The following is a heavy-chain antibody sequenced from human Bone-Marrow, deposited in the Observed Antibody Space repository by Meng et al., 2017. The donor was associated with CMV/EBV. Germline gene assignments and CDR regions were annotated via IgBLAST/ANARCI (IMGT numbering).Heavy chain of an antibody. V-gene: IGHV3-53*01. Sequence: GGSLRLSCAASGFTFSSYGMHWVRQAPGKGLKWVSVIYTGGGTYYTDSVKGRFTISRDNSKDTLYLQMNSLRAEDTAVYYCARSTPDAFDIWGRGTMVTVSS. CDR2: IYTGGGT. D-gene: IGHD2-15*01. CDR3: ARSTPDAFDI. J-gene: IGHJ3*02. CDR1: GFTFSSYG.